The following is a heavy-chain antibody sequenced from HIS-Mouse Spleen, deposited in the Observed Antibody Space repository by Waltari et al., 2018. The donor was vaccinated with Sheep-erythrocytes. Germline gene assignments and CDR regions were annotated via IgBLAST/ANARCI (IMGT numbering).Heavy chain of an antibody. CDR3: ARGAFDI. CDR1: RITFRSYA. Sequence: QVQLVESGGGVVQLGRSLRLSCAGGRITFRSYAMPWGRQATGQGLEWVAVISYDGSNKYYADSVKGRFTISRDNSKNTLYLQMNSLRAEDTAVYYCARGAFDIWGQGTMVTVSS. CDR2: ISYDGSNK. J-gene: IGHJ3*02. V-gene: IGHV3-30-3*01.